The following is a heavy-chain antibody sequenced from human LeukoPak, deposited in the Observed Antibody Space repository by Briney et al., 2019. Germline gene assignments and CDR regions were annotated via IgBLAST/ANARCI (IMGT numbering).Heavy chain of an antibody. CDR3: ARTYTSGVSWFDP. CDR2: ISGSGGST. Sequence: GGSLRLSCAASGFIFRNYAISWVRQAPGKGLEWVSAISGSGGSTYYADSVKGRFTISSDNSKNTLYLQMNSLRAEDTAVYYCARTYTSGVSWFDPWGQGTLVTVSS. D-gene: IGHD6-19*01. V-gene: IGHV3-23*01. CDR1: GFIFRNYA. J-gene: IGHJ5*02.